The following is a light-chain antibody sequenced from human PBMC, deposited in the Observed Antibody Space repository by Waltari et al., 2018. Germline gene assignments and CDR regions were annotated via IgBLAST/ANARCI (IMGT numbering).Light chain of an antibody. Sequence: QSALTQPASVSGSPGQSITISCTGTSSDVGGYNYVSWYQQHPGKAPKLVLYDVSNRPSGVSTRFSGSKSGNTASLTISGLQAEDEADYYCSSYTSSSTLYVFGTGTKVTVL. CDR3: SSYTSSSTLYV. V-gene: IGLV2-14*03. CDR2: DVS. CDR1: SSDVGGYNY. J-gene: IGLJ1*01.